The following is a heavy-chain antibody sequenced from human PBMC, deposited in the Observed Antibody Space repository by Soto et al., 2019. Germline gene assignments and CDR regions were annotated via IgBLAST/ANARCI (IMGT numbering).Heavy chain of an antibody. Sequence: PSEPLSLTFAVSGVTISTYYWSWIRQPPGKGLEWIGYNYHSGTTNYNPSLKSRVTISVDTSKNQFSLRLTSVTAADTAIYYCVREADIGSGRAIDQWGQGILVTVSS. J-gene: IGHJ4*02. CDR1: GVTISTYY. D-gene: IGHD5-12*01. CDR3: VREADIGSGRAIDQ. V-gene: IGHV4-59*01. CDR2: NYHSGTT.